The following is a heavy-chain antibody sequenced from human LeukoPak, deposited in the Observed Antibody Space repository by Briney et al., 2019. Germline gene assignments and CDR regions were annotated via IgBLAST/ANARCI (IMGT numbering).Heavy chain of an antibody. Sequence: PGGSLRLSCTASGLTFSTSGFNWIRQPPGKGLEWIGEINHSGSTNYNPSLKSRVTISVDTSKNQFSLKLSSVTAADTAVYYCARGRAKTDYYGSGSSSTWFDPWGQGTLVTVSS. CDR1: GLTFSTSG. D-gene: IGHD3-10*01. V-gene: IGHV4-34*01. J-gene: IGHJ5*02. CDR3: ARGRAKTDYYGSGSSSTWFDP. CDR2: INHSGST.